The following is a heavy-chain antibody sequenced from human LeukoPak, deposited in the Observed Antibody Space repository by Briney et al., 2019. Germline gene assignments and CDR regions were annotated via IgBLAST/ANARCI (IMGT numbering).Heavy chain of an antibody. CDR1: GGSISSGGYY. CDR3: ARDRFGYDFWSGYYSPTIFDY. D-gene: IGHD3-3*01. CDR2: INHSGST. V-gene: IGHV4-30-2*01. J-gene: IGHJ4*02. Sequence: SQTLSLTCTVSGGSISSGGYYWSWIRQPPGKGLEWIGEINHSGSTNYNPSLKSRVTISVDTSKNQFSLKLSSVTAADTAVYYCARDRFGYDFWSGYYSPTIFDYWGQGTLVTVSS.